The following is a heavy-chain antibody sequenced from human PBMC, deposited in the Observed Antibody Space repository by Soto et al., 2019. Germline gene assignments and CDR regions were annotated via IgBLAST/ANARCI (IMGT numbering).Heavy chain of an antibody. V-gene: IGHV1-2*02. CDR2: INPYNGGT. CDR1: GYTFTGYY. Sequence: ASVKVSCKASGYTFTGYYIHWVRQAPGQGLEWMGWINPYNGGTNYAQKFQGRVTMTRDTSISTAYMELSRLRSDDTAVYYCARVNVVVVAATREYYFDYWGQGTLVTVSS. CDR3: ARVNVVVVAATREYYFDY. D-gene: IGHD2-15*01. J-gene: IGHJ4*02.